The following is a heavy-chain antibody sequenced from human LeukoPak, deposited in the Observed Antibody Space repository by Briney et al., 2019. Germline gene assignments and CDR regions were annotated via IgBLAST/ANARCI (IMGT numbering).Heavy chain of an antibody. Sequence: SETLSLTCTVSGGSISSHYWSWIRQPPGKGLEWIGYIYYSGSTNYNPSLKSRVTISVDTSKNQFSLKLSSVTAADTAVYYCARSLTFGGVIVEFWFHPWGQGTLVTVSS. V-gene: IGHV4-59*11. CDR2: IYYSGST. J-gene: IGHJ5*02. CDR3: ARSLTFGGVIVEFWFHP. CDR1: GGSISSHY. D-gene: IGHD3-16*02.